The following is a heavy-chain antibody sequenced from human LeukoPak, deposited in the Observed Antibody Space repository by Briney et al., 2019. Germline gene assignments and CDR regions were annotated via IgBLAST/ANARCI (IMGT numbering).Heavy chain of an antibody. Sequence: GASVKVSCKASGYTFTGYNMHWVRQAPGQGLEWMGWINPKSGGTNYAQKFQDRVTMTRDTSIWTAYMELSRLRSDDTAVYYCARDSRGSGSYYGWFDPWGQGTLVTVSS. CDR3: ARDSRGSGSYYGWFDP. CDR2: INPKSGGT. V-gene: IGHV1-2*02. CDR1: GYTFTGYN. D-gene: IGHD3-10*01. J-gene: IGHJ5*02.